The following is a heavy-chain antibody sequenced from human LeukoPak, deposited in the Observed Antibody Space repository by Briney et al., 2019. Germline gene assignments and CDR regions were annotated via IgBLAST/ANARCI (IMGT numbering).Heavy chain of an antibody. J-gene: IGHJ4*02. CDR1: GVSISSGSYY. CDR2: IYTSGST. V-gene: IGHV4-61*09. D-gene: IGHD1-26*01. CDR3: ARGIKGGSYYFDY. Sequence: SQTLSLTRTVSGVSISSGSYYWSWIRQPAGKGLEWIGHIYTSGSTSYNPSLKSRVTLSVETSKNQFSLRLSSVTAADTAVYYCARGIKGGSYYFDYWGQGTLVSVSS.